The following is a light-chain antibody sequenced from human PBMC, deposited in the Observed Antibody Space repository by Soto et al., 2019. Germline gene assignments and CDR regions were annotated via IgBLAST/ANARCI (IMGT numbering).Light chain of an antibody. CDR1: SSDVGAYDL. V-gene: IGLV2-14*03. CDR3: SSYTTRSTQV. J-gene: IGLJ1*01. CDR2: EVR. Sequence: QSALTQPASVSGSPGQSITISCTGTSSDVGAYDLVSWYQQHPDKAPELMIYEVRYRPSGVSNRFSGSKSVNTATLTISGLQAEDEADYYCSSYTTRSTQVFGTGTKVTVL.